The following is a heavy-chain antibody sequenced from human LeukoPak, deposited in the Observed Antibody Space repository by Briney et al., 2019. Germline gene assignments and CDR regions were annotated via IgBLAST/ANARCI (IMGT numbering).Heavy chain of an antibody. CDR2: ISGSGGSA. D-gene: IGHD2/OR15-2a*01. CDR1: GFTFSSYA. J-gene: IGHJ4*02. Sequence: PGGSLRLSCAASGFTFSSYAMSWVRQAPGKGLEWVSAISGSGGSAYYADSVKGRFTISRDNSKNTLYLQMNSLRAEDTAVYYCAKGGLFPSYFDYWGQGTLVTVSS. CDR3: AKGGLFPSYFDY. V-gene: IGHV3-23*01.